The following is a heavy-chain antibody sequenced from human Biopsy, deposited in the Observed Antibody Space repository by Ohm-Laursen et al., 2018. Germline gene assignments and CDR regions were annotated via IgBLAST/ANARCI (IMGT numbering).Heavy chain of an antibody. CDR3: ARHAPSYSGSYWRYFDL. V-gene: IGHV4-59*08. Sequence: SETLSLTCTVSGGSISSYYWSWIRQPPGKGLEWIGYIYYTGSTNYNPSLKSRVTISVDTSMNHLTLRLNSATAADTAVYYCARHAPSYSGSYWRYFDLWGRGTLVTVSS. D-gene: IGHD1-26*01. CDR2: IYYTGST. CDR1: GGSISSYY. J-gene: IGHJ2*01.